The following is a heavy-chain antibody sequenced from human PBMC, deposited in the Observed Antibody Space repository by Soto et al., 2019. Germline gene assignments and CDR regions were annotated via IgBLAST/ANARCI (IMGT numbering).Heavy chain of an antibody. V-gene: IGHV1-3*01. Sequence: GASVKVSCKASGYTFTSYAMHWVRQAPGQRLGWMGWINAGNGNTKYSQKFQGRVTITRDTSASTAYMELSSLRSEDTAVYYCARDAREDYCSGGRCYGDYWGQGTLVTVSS. CDR3: ARDAREDYCSGGRCYGDY. D-gene: IGHD2-15*01. CDR1: GYTFTSYA. CDR2: INAGNGNT. J-gene: IGHJ4*02.